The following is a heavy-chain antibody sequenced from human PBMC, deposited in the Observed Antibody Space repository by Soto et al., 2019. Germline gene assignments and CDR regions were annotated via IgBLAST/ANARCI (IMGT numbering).Heavy chain of an antibody. D-gene: IGHD2-15*01. CDR2: IYYSGST. Sequence: SETLSLTWTVAGGSISSSSYYWGWIRQPPGKGLEWIGSIYYSGSTYYNPSLKSRVTISVDTSKNQFSLKLSSVTAADTAVYYCARHTPAISISDHWGQGTLVTVSS. J-gene: IGHJ4*02. V-gene: IGHV4-39*01. CDR3: ARHTPAISISDH. CDR1: GGSISSSSYY.